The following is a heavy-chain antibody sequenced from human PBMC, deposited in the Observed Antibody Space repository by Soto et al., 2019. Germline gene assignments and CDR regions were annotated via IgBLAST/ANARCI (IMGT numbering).Heavy chain of an antibody. CDR1: GFTFNDYA. CDR2: ISWNSAYI. J-gene: IGHJ4*02. CDR3: ANADKYNWNHPFDY. V-gene: IGHV3-9*01. Sequence: EVQLVESGGGLVQPGRSLRLSCAASGFTFNDYAMHWVRQAPGKGLEWVSHISWNSAYICYADSVKGRFTISRDNAKNSLYLQMNSLRAEDTALYYCANADKYNWNHPFDYWGQGPLVTVSS. D-gene: IGHD1-20*01.